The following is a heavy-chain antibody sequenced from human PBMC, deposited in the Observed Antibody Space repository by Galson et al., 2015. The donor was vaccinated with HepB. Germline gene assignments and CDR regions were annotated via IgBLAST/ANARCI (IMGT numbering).Heavy chain of an antibody. J-gene: IGHJ4*02. V-gene: IGHV1-18*01. D-gene: IGHD3-22*01. Sequence: SVKVSCKASGYIFTSYGITWVRQAPGQGLEWMGWISAYNGNTNYAQKLQSRVTMTTDTSTSTAYMEVRSLRSDDTAVYYCARAVPRYYYDSSGSYYFDYWGQGTLVTVSS. CDR3: ARAVPRYYYDSSGSYYFDY. CDR1: GYIFTSYG. CDR2: ISAYNGNT.